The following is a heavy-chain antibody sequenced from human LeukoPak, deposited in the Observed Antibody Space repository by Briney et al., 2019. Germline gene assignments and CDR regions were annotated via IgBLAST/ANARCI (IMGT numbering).Heavy chain of an antibody. V-gene: IGHV3-30*02. D-gene: IGHD3-3*01. CDR2: IRYDGSNK. CDR3: AKDKNYDFWSGYRNVPDY. Sequence: VGSLRLSCAASGFTFSSYGMHWVRQVPGKGLEWVAFIRYDGSNKYYADSVKGRFTMSRDNSRNTLNLQMNSLRAEDTAVYYCAKDKNYDFWSGYRNVPDYWGQGTLVTVSS. J-gene: IGHJ4*02. CDR1: GFTFSSYG.